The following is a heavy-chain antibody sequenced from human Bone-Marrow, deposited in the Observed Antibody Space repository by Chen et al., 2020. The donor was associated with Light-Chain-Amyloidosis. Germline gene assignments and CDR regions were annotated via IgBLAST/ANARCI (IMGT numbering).Heavy chain of an antibody. CDR1: GYSISSGYY. D-gene: IGHD6-13*01. Sequence: QVQLQESGPGLVKPSETLSLTCAVSGYSISSGYYWGWIRQPPGKGLEWIGSIYHSGSTYYNPSLKSRVTISVDTSKNQFSLKLSSVTAADTAVYYCAAAAEVQAFDIWGQGTMVTVSS. CDR2: IYHSGST. J-gene: IGHJ3*02. CDR3: AAAAEVQAFDI. V-gene: IGHV4-38-2*01.